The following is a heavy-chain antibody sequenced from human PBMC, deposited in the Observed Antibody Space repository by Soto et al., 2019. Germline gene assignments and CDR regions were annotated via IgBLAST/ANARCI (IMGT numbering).Heavy chain of an antibody. Sequence: GGALRLSCAASGFTFTTYAMSWVRQAPGRGLAWVSCVSGSDVSTFYADSVRGRFTVSRDKSKNTLFLQMNSLRAEDTAVYYCAKGIVLRLFDYWGQRTLVTVSS. D-gene: IGHD3-16*02. J-gene: IGHJ4*01. CDR2: VSGSDVST. CDR3: AKGIVLRLFDY. CDR1: GFTFTTYA. V-gene: IGHV3-23*01.